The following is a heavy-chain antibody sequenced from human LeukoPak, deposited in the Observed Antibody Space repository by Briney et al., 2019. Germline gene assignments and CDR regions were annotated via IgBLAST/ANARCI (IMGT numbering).Heavy chain of an antibody. CDR2: LRPTDGYT. Sequence: PSETLSLTCTVSDGSITSYFLTWVRQSAGKGLEFIGRLRPTDGYTNYNPSLRSRVSMSLDTSKKQLSLELTSVTAADTAVYYCARDGASNYGDYWYFDLWGSGTLVTVSS. J-gene: IGHJ2*01. V-gene: IGHV4-4*07. CDR3: ARDGASNYGDYWYFDL. D-gene: IGHD4-17*01. CDR1: DGSITSYF.